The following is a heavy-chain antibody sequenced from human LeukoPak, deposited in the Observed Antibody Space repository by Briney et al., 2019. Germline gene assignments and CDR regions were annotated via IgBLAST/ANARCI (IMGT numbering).Heavy chain of an antibody. Sequence: SETLSLTCAVYGGSFSGYYWSWIRQPPRKGLEWIGEINHSGSTNYNPSLKSRVTISVDTSKNQFSLKLSSVTAADTAVYYCARGVLGYCSSTSCHPWAFDIWGQGTMVTVSS. D-gene: IGHD2-2*01. V-gene: IGHV4-34*01. J-gene: IGHJ3*02. CDR2: INHSGST. CDR3: ARGVLGYCSSTSCHPWAFDI. CDR1: GGSFSGYY.